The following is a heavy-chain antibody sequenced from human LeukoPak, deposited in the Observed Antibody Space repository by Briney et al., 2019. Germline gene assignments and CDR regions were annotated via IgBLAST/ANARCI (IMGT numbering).Heavy chain of an antibody. Sequence: PGGSLRLSCVASGFTFSSYDMSWVRQAPGKGLEWVSAISASGGCTFYADSVKGRFTFSRDNSKNTLYLEMNSLRAEDTAIYYCAKDRGGGFDCWGQGTLVTVSS. V-gene: IGHV3-23*01. CDR3: AKDRGGGFDC. J-gene: IGHJ4*02. D-gene: IGHD3-16*01. CDR2: ISASGGCT. CDR1: GFTFSSYD.